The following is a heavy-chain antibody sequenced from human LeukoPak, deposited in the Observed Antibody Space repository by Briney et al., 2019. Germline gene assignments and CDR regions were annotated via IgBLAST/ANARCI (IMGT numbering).Heavy chain of an antibody. D-gene: IGHD4-11*01. Sequence: SETLSLTCAVSGGSISSSNWWSWVRQPPGKGLEWIGEIYHSGSTNYTPSLKSRVTISVDKSKNQFSLKLSSVTAAATAVYYCAGGGKDYSKGWFDPWGQGTLVTVSS. CDR3: AGGGKDYSKGWFDP. CDR2: IYHSGST. V-gene: IGHV4-4*02. J-gene: IGHJ5*02. CDR1: GGSISSSNW.